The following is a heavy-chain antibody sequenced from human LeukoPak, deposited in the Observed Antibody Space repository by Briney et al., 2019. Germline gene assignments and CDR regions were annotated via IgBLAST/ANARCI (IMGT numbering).Heavy chain of an antibody. CDR2: ISGSGGST. D-gene: IGHD4-17*01. J-gene: IGHJ2*01. Sequence: RPGGSLRLSCAASGFTFSSYGMSWVRQAPGKGLEWVSAISGSGGSTYYADSVKGRFTISRDNSKNTLNLQMNSLRAEDTAIYYCAKPGRPYGDYWYLDLWGRGTLVTVSS. CDR1: GFTFSSYG. V-gene: IGHV3-23*01. CDR3: AKPGRPYGDYWYLDL.